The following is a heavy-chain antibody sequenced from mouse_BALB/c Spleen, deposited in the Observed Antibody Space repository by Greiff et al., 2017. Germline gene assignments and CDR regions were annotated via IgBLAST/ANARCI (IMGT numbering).Heavy chain of an antibody. Sequence: EVQLVESGPGLVKPSQSLSLTCTVTGYSITSDYAWNWIRQFPGNKLEWMGYISYSGSTSYNPSLKSRISITRDTSKNQFFLQLNSVTTEDTATYYCASFGNRVSFAYWGQGTLVTVSA. CDR3: ASFGNRVSFAY. D-gene: IGHD2-1*01. CDR1: GYSITSDYA. CDR2: ISYSGST. J-gene: IGHJ3*01. V-gene: IGHV3-2*02.